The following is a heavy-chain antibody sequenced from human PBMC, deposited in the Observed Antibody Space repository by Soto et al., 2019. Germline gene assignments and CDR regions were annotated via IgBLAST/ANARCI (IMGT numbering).Heavy chain of an antibody. CDR2: VTGTAYST. D-gene: IGHD6-25*01. Sequence: EVQLLESGGGLVQPGGSLGLSCAASGFTFSNYAMGWVRQAPGKGLEWVSAVTGTAYSTFYADSVKGRFTISRDNSKNTLSLQLNSLTAEDTAVYYCAKMTPYSRDYRDAFDVWGQGTMVTVAS. CDR1: GFTFSNYA. J-gene: IGHJ3*01. CDR3: AKMTPYSRDYRDAFDV. V-gene: IGHV3-23*01.